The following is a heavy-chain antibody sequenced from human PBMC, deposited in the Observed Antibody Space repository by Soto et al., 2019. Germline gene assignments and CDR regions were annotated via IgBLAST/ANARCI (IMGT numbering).Heavy chain of an antibody. Sequence: QVRLQESGPGLVKPSGTLSLTCDVSGDSISSINWWIWVRQPPGKGLQWIGEVYHTGTTNYNPSLMSRVTIPVHKSQNHFSLNVTSVTAADTAVDYCARSSVFFAISLLDTCGQGALVPVAS. CDR2: VYHTGTT. J-gene: IGHJ5*01. D-gene: IGHD2-2*02. CDR3: ARSSVFFAISLLDT. CDR1: GDSISSINW. V-gene: IGHV4-4*02.